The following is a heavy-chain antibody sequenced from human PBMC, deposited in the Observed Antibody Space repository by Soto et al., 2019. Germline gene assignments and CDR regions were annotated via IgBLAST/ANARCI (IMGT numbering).Heavy chain of an antibody. Sequence: EVQLLESGGGLVQPGGSLRLSCAASGFTFSIYAMTWVRQAPGKGLDWVSSITGSGGGTYYSDSVRGRFTISRDNSKNTLFLQMNSLRAEDTAVYYCAKGAAVAGNDYWGQGTLVTVSS. J-gene: IGHJ4*02. D-gene: IGHD6-19*01. CDR3: AKGAAVAGNDY. V-gene: IGHV3-23*01. CDR2: ITGSGGGT. CDR1: GFTFSIYA.